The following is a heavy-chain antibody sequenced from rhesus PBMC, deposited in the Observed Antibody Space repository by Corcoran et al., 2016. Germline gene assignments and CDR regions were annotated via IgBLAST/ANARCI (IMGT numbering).Heavy chain of an antibody. D-gene: IGHD3-9*01. J-gene: IGHJ4*01. CDR3: ARTDYEDDYGYYYTGGAFDY. CDR1: GGSISRNY. Sequence: QVQLQESGPGLVKPSETLSLTCAVSGGSISRNYWSWIRQPTGKGLAWVGLIYGSIRTTDYNPSVKRRGTISTVTSKNQVSLKLSSGTAADTAVYYCARTDYEDDYGYYYTGGAFDYWGQGVLVTVSS. CDR2: IYGSIRTT. V-gene: IGHV4-160*01.